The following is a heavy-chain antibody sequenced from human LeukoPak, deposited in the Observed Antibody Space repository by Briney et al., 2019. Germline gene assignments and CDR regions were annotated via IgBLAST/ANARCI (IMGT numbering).Heavy chain of an antibody. V-gene: IGHV3-30*04. CDR2: ISFDGTDA. J-gene: IGHJ4*02. D-gene: IGHD1-26*01. Sequence: PGGSLRLSCAASGFTFSSYAIHWVRQAPGKGLEWVAVISFDGTDAFYVDSVKGRFTISRDNSKNTLYLQMNSLRADDTAVYYCAKDSGSYYGADYWGQGTLVTVSS. CDR3: AKDSGSYYGADY. CDR1: GFTFSSYA.